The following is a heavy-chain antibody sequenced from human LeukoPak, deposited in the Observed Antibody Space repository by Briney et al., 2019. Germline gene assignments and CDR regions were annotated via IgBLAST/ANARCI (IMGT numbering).Heavy chain of an antibody. CDR3: ARRPRSGYYYYYGMDV. J-gene: IGHJ6*02. Sequence: GASVKVSCKASGYTFTSYGISWVRQAPGQGLEWMGWISAYNGNTNYAQKLQGRVTMTTDTSTSTAYMELRSLRSDDTAVYYCARRPRSGYYYYYGMDVWGQGTTVTVSS. D-gene: IGHD3-3*01. CDR1: GYTFTSYG. CDR2: ISAYNGNT. V-gene: IGHV1-18*01.